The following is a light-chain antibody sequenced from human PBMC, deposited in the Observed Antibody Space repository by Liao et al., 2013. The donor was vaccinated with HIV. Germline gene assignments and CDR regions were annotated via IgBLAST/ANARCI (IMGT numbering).Light chain of an antibody. J-gene: IGLJ2*01. CDR1: NIGSKS. V-gene: IGLV3-21*04. CDR2: YDS. CDR3: QVWDSSSDHWV. Sequence: SYVLTQPPSVSVAPGKTARITCGGNNIGSKSVHWYQQKPGQAPVVIIYYDSDRPSGIPERFTGSKSGNTATLTISRVEAGDEADYYCQVWDSSSDHWVFGGGTKLTVL.